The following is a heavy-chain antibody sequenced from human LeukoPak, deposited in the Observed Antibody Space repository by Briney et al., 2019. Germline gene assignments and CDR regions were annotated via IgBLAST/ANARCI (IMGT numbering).Heavy chain of an antibody. J-gene: IGHJ4*02. V-gene: IGHV4-59*01. CDR1: GGSISSYY. CDR3: ARDFDSKSTYFDY. D-gene: IGHD2-15*01. Sequence: KPSETPSLTCTVSGGSISSYYWSWIRQPPGKGLEWIGYIYYSGSTNYNPSLKSRVTISVDTSKNQFSLRLRSVTAADTAVYYCARDFDSKSTYFDYWGQGTLATVSS. CDR2: IYYSGST.